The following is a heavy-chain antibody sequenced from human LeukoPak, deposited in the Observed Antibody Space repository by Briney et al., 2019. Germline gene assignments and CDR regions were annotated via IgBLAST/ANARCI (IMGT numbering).Heavy chain of an antibody. CDR2: IYYSGGT. J-gene: IGHJ4*02. CDR3: GSGSYYFDY. Sequence: SETLSLTCTVSGGSISSYYWSWIRQPPGKGLEWIGYIYYSGGTKYNPAPKSRVTISVDTSKNQFSLKLSSVTAADTAVYYCGSGSYYFDYWGQGTLVTVST. D-gene: IGHD3-10*01. V-gene: IGHV4-59*08. CDR1: GGSISSYY.